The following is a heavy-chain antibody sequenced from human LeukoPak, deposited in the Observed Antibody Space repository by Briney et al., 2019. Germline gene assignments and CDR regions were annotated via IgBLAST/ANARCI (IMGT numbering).Heavy chain of an antibody. D-gene: IGHD2-8*01. CDR2: ISWNGAKV. CDR3: AKETHSTMVPGYAFDI. V-gene: IGHV3-9*01. J-gene: IGHJ3*02. CDR1: GFTFDDYA. Sequence: GGSLRLSCAASGFTFDDYAIHWVRQAPGKGLEWVSGISWNGAKVVYADSVKGRFTISRDNAKNSLYLQMDSLGTEDTALYYCAKETHSTMVPGYAFDIWGQGTMVTVSS.